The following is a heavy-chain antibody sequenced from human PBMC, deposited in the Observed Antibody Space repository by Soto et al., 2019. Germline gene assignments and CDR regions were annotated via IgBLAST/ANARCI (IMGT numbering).Heavy chain of an antibody. CDR3: ARGGKTYYYDSSGHYYSLDN. CDR2: INPTGGST. J-gene: IGHJ4*02. V-gene: IGHV1-46*01. D-gene: IGHD3-22*01. CDR1: GYTFTNYY. Sequence: ASVKVSCKASGYTFTNYYMHWVRQAPGQGPEWMGIINPTGGSTSYAQKFQGRVTMTRDTSTSTMYMELSSLRSEDTAVYYCARGGKTYYYDSSGHYYSLDNWGQGTLVTVSS.